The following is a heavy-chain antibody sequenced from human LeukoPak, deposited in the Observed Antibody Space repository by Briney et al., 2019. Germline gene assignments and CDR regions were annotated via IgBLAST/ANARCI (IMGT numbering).Heavy chain of an antibody. Sequence: SETLSLTCAVSGGSISSSNWWSWVRQPPGKGLEWIGEIYYSGSTNYNPSLKSRVTISVDKSNNQFSLRLSSVTAADTAVYYCATVRWNDGDAFDIWGQGTMVTVSS. D-gene: IGHD1-1*01. CDR2: IYYSGST. CDR3: ATVRWNDGDAFDI. V-gene: IGHV4-4*02. CDR1: GGSISSSNW. J-gene: IGHJ3*02.